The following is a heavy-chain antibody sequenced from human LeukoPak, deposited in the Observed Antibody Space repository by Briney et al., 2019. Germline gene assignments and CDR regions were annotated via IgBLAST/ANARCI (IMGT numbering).Heavy chain of an antibody. J-gene: IGHJ4*02. CDR3: AKDISYDILTGYPDY. Sequence: GGSLRLSCAASGLSFDDYAMHWVRQAPGKGLEWVSGISWNSGSIGYADSVKGRFTISRDNAKNSLYLQMNRLRAEDTALYYCAKDISYDILTGYPDYWGQGTLVTVSS. D-gene: IGHD3-9*01. CDR1: GLSFDDYA. CDR2: ISWNSGSI. V-gene: IGHV3-9*01.